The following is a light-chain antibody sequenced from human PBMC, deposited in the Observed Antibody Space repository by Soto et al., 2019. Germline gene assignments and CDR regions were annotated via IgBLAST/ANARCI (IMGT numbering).Light chain of an antibody. CDR2: EGS. CDR3: CSYAGITTWV. J-gene: IGLJ3*02. Sequence: QSALTQPASVSGSPGQSITISCTGTSSDLGTFDYVSWFQHHPGKAPKLVIYEGSKWPSGVSHRFSGSKSGNTASLTISGLQAEDEADYYCCSYAGITTWVFGGGTKVTVL. CDR1: SSDLGTFDY. V-gene: IGLV2-23*01.